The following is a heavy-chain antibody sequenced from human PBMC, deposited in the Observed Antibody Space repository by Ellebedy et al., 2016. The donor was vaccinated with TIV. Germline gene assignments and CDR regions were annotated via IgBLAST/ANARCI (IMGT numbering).Heavy chain of an antibody. CDR1: GFTFTGYH. V-gene: IGHV1-2*02. Sequence: ASVKVSCKASGFTFTGYHMHWLRQARGQGLEWMGWINPNGGDTNSAPKFLGRFTMTRDTSISTVYMELTSLRSDDTAVYYCARDGREWLPYNYFDPWGQGTLVTVSS. D-gene: IGHD5-12*01. CDR3: ARDGREWLPYNYFDP. J-gene: IGHJ5*02. CDR2: INPNGGDT.